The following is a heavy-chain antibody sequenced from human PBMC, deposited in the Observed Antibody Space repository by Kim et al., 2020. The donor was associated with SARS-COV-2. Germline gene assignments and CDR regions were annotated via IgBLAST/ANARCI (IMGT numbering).Heavy chain of an antibody. CDR3: ARTNVLLWFGELSY. J-gene: IGHJ4*02. Sequence: DPVKGRFTISGDNAKNALYLQMNSLRAEDTAVYYCARTNVLLWFGELSYWGQGTLVTVSS. V-gene: IGHV3-7*03. D-gene: IGHD3-10*01.